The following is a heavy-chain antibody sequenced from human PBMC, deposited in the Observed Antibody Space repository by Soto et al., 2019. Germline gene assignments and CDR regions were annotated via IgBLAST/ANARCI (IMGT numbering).Heavy chain of an antibody. D-gene: IGHD2-2*02. Sequence: QVQLVQSGAEAKKPGSSVKVSCKTSGGTFSSYAISWVRQAPGQGLEWMGGIVPLFRTTNYAQKFQGRVTTPGDRATDSVYRELSRRKSGATAVYSGKRGGYSTPCYNLCDPSARDAGAKGTTAT. CDR2: IVPLFRTT. CDR3: KRGGYSTPCYNLCDPSARDA. J-gene: IGHJ6*03. V-gene: IGHV1-69*06. CDR1: GGTFSSYA.